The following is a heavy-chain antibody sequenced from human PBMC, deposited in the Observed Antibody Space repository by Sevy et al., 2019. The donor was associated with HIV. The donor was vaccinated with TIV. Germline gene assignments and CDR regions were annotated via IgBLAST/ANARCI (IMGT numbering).Heavy chain of an antibody. CDR3: VRVLSTSYYNYHALDV. V-gene: IGHV1-8*01. D-gene: IGHD2-2*01. CDR1: GYTFTSYD. Sequence: GPVKVSCRASGYTFTSYDIHWVRQTTRQGLERMGWMSPNSHNTGYAQKFQGRVTMTRDNSKGTAYMELSCLRSDDTAVYYCVRVLSTSYYNYHALDVWGQGTTVVVSS. J-gene: IGHJ6*02. CDR2: MSPNSHNT.